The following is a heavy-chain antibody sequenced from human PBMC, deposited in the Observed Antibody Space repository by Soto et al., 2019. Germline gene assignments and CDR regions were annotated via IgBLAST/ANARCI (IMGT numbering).Heavy chain of an antibody. J-gene: IGHJ4*02. CDR3: VSVRVAIVVVSSFDY. CDR1: GFTFSSYG. Sequence: QVQLVESGGGVVQPGRSLRLSCAASGFTFSSYGMHWVRQAPGKGLEWVAVISYDGSNKYYADSVKGRFTISRDNSKNTLYLQMNSLRAEDTAVYYCVSVRVAIVVVSSFDYWGQGTLVTVSS. CDR2: ISYDGSNK. V-gene: IGHV3-30*03. D-gene: IGHD3-22*01.